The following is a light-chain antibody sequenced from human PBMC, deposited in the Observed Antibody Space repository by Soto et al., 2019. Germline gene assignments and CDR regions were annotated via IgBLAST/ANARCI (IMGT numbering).Light chain of an antibody. CDR3: SSYGSTSARYV. Sequence: QSALAQPASVSGSPGQSITISCTGTSSDVGAYNYVSWYQQHPGKAPKLMIYEVRGRPSGVSNRFSGSKSGNTASLTISGLQAEDEGDHFCSSYGSTSARYVFGTGTKLTVL. CDR2: EVR. V-gene: IGLV2-14*01. J-gene: IGLJ1*01. CDR1: SSDVGAYNY.